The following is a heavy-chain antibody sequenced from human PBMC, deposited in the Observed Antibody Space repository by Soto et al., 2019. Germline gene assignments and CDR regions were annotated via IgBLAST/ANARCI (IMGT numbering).Heavy chain of an antibody. CDR3: ARQKPYGRTDY. D-gene: IGHD4-17*01. CDR1: GGSISSGGYS. V-gene: IGHV4-30-2*01. Sequence: PSETLSLTCAVSGGSISSGGYSWSWIRQPPGKGLEWIGYIYHSGSTYYNPSLKSRVTISVDTSKNQFSLKLSSVTAADTAVYYCARQKPYGRTDYWGQGTLVTVSS. J-gene: IGHJ4*02. CDR2: IYHSGST.